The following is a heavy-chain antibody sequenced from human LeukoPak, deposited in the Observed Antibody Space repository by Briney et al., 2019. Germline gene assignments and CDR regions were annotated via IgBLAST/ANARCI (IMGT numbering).Heavy chain of an antibody. V-gene: IGHV4-59*08. D-gene: IGHD3-3*02. J-gene: IGHJ4*02. Sequence: SETLSLTCTVSGGSITNYYWCWIRQPPGMGLEWIGYVYYTGSTDYNPSLKSRVTLSVDTSKNQFFLKMTSMTAADTAVYYCARQLAGLAPPGFIDSWGQGTLVTVSS. CDR2: VYYTGST. CDR1: GGSITNYY. CDR3: ARQLAGLAPPGFIDS.